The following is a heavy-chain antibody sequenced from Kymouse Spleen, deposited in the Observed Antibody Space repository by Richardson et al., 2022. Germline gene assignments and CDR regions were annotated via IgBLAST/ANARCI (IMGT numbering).Heavy chain of an antibody. CDR2: INHSGST. CDR3: ARGRGITGTTGDY. CDR1: GGSFSGYY. D-gene: IGHD1-20*01. V-gene: IGHV4-34*01. Sequence: QVQLQQWGAGLLKPSETLSLTCAVYGGSFSGYYWSWIRQPPGKGLEWIGEINHSGSTNYNPSLKSRVTISVDTSKNQFSLKLSSVTAADTAVYYCARGRGITGTTGDYWGQGTLVTVSS. J-gene: IGHJ4*02.